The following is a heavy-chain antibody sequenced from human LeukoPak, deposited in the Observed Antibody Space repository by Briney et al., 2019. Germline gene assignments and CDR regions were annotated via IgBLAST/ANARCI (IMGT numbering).Heavy chain of an antibody. V-gene: IGHV4-34*01. CDR3: ARGVGSGWALTAEYFQH. D-gene: IGHD6-19*01. CDR1: GGSFSGYY. Sequence: SETLSLTCAVYGGSFSGYYWSWIRQPPGKGLEWIGEINHSGSTNYNPSLKSRVTISVDTSKNQFSLELSSVTAADTAVYYCARGVGSGWALTAEYFQHWGQGTLVTVSS. CDR2: INHSGST. J-gene: IGHJ1*01.